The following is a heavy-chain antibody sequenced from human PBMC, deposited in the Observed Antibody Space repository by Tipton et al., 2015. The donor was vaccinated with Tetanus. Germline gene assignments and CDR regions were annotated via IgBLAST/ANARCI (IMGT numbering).Heavy chain of an antibody. D-gene: IGHD1-1*01. CDR1: GGTVRSGSYY. J-gene: IGHJ4*02. V-gene: IGHV4-61*01. Sequence: LRLSCTVSGGTVRSGSYYWNWIRQPPGKGLEWIGYISYSGSTNSNYSLKSRITISQDTPKNQFSLKLTSVTAADTAVYYCARANFAFPTTGPFDSWGQGSLVFVSS. CDR2: ISYSGST. CDR3: ARANFAFPTTGPFDS.